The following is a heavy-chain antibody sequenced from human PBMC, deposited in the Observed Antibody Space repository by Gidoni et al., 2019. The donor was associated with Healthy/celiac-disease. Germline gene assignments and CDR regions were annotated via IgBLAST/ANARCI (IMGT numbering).Heavy chain of an antibody. D-gene: IGHD2-15*01. Sequence: QVQLQESGPGLVQPSETLSLTCTVSGGPISSYYWSWIRQPPGKGLEWIGYIYYSGSTNYNPSLKSRVTISVDTSKNQFSLKLSSVTAADTAVYYCARQVVAATGLGGLFDYWGQGTLVTVSS. CDR1: GGPISSYY. CDR3: ARQVVAATGLGGLFDY. V-gene: IGHV4-59*08. CDR2: IYYSGST. J-gene: IGHJ4*02.